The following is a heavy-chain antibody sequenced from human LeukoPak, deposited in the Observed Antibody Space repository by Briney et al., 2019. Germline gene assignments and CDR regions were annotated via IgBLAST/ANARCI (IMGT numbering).Heavy chain of an antibody. J-gene: IGHJ6*02. CDR2: IYYSGST. V-gene: IGHV4-59*08. CDR1: GGSISSYY. D-gene: IGHD4-17*01. Sequence: SETLTLTCTVSGGSISSYYWSWIRQPPGKGLEWIGYIYYSGSTNYNPSLKSRVTISVDTSKNQFSLKLSSVTAADTAVYYCARHKRLRYYGMDVWGQGTTVTVSS. CDR3: ARHKRLRYYGMDV.